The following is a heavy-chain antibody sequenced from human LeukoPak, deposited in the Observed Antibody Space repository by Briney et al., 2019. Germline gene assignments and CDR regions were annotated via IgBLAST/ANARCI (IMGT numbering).Heavy chain of an antibody. J-gene: IGHJ4*02. D-gene: IGHD4-17*01. V-gene: IGHV4-61*01. CDR3: ARAGSYRLTTTL. CDR1: GGSVSSGNYY. CDR2: VYYSGST. Sequence: PSETLSLTCTVSGGSVSSGNYYWSWIRQPPGKGLEWIGYVYYSGSTNYNPSLTSRVAISVDTSKNQFSLKVSSVTAADTAVYYCARAGSYRLTTTLWGQGTLVTVSS.